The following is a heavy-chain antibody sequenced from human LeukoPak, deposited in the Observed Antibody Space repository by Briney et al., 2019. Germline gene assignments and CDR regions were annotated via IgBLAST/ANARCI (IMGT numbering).Heavy chain of an antibody. J-gene: IGHJ3*02. V-gene: IGHV3-74*01. D-gene: IGHD1-14*01. CDR1: GFTFSSYW. CDR2: INSDGSST. Sequence: PGGSLRLSCAASGFTFSSYWMHWVRQAPGKGLVWVSRINSDGSSTRYADSVKGRFTISRDNAKNRLYLQMNSLRAEDTAVYYCTTILSRPRNRGDAFDIWGQGTMVTVSS. CDR3: TTILSRPRNRGDAFDI.